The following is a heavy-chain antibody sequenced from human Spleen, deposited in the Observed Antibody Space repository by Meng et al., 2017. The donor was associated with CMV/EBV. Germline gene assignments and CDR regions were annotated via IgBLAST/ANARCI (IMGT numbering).Heavy chain of an antibody. D-gene: IGHD3-3*01. CDR1: GFIVSSNY. CDR2: ISGSSSYI. V-gene: IGHV3-21*01. J-gene: IGHJ6*02. Sequence: GESLKISCAASGFIVSSNYMSWVRQAPGKGLEWVSSISGSSSYIYYADSVKGRFTISRDNAKNSLYLQMNSLRAEDTAVYYCARDSIAWSGYYALRPTFYGMDVWGQGTTVTVSS. CDR3: ARDSIAWSGYYALRPTFYGMDV.